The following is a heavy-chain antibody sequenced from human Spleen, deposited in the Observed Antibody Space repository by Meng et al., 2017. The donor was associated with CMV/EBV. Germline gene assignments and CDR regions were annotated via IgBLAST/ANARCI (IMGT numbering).Heavy chain of an antibody. CDR1: EFTFRSYS. V-gene: IGHV3-21*01. CDR3: ARDNWFDP. CDR2: ISSSSSYI. J-gene: IGHJ5*02. Sequence: GGSLRLSCAASEFTFRSYSMDWVRQAPGTGLEWVSSISSSSSYIYYADSVKGRFTISRDNAKNSLYLQMNSLRAEDTAVYYCARDNWFDPWGQGTLVTVSS.